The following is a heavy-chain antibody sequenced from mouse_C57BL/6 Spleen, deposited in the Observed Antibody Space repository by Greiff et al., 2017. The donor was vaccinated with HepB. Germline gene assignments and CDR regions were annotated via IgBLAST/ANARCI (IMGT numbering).Heavy chain of an antibody. CDR2: ISDGGSYT. V-gene: IGHV5-4*01. J-gene: IGHJ2*01. CDR3: ARDENYYGSSLDY. Sequence: DVKLVESGGGLVKPGGSLKLSCAASGFTFSSYAMSWVRQTPEKRLEWVATISDGGSYTYYPDNVKGRFTISRDNAKNNLYLQMSHLKSEDTAMYYCARDENYYGSSLDYWGQGTTLTVSS. D-gene: IGHD1-1*01. CDR1: GFTFSSYA.